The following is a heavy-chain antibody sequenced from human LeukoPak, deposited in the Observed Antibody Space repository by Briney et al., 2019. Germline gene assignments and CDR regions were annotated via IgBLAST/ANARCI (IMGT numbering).Heavy chain of an antibody. CDR3: AGDLSLWFGEDYYGMDV. CDR1: GGSISSYY. CDR2: IYTSGST. Sequence: PSETLSLTCTVSGGSISSYYWSWIRQPAGQGLEWIGRIYTSGSTNYNPSLKSRVTMSVDTSKNQFSLKPSSVTAADTAVYYCAGDLSLWFGEDYYGMDVWGQGTTVTVSS. V-gene: IGHV4-4*07. J-gene: IGHJ6*02. D-gene: IGHD3-10*01.